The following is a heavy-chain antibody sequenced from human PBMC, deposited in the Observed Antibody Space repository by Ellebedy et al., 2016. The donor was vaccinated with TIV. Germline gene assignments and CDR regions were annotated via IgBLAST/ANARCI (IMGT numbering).Heavy chain of an antibody. CDR1: GFSFSSSA. V-gene: IGHV3-23*01. Sequence: GESLKISCAASGFSFSSSAMAWVRQTPGKGLEWVLGISAAGGSTYYADSVRGRFTISRSISKNAVYLQMNSLRVEDTAVYYCAKGPLDHLRPFYLDYWGQGALVTVSS. D-gene: IGHD3-3*01. J-gene: IGHJ4*02. CDR3: AKGPLDHLRPFYLDY. CDR2: ISAAGGST.